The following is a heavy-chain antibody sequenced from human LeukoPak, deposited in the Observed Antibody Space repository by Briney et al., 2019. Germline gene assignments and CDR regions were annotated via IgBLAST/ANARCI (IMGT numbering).Heavy chain of an antibody. V-gene: IGHV1-69*06. Sequence: SVKVSCKASGGTFSSHAISWVRQAPGQGLEWMGGIIPIFGTANYAQKFQGRVTITADKSTSTAYMELSSLRSEDTAMYYCASGSSGLYYFDYWGRGTRVTVSS. J-gene: IGHJ4*02. CDR2: IIPIFGTA. CDR1: GGTFSSHA. CDR3: ASGSSGLYYFDY. D-gene: IGHD6-19*01.